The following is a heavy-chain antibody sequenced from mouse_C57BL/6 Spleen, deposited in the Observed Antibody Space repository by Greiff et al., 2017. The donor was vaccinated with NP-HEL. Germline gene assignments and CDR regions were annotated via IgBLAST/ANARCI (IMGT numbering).Heavy chain of an antibody. D-gene: IGHD1-1*01. V-gene: IGHV1-5*01. J-gene: IGHJ1*03. CDR1: GYTFTSYW. Sequence: EVQLQQSGTVLARPGASVKMSCKTSGYTFTSYWMHWVKQRPGQGLEWIGAIYPGNSDTSYNQKFKGKAKLTAVTSASTAYMELSSLTNEDSAVYYCTYDYGSRRYFDVWGTGTTVTVSS. CDR3: TYDYGSRRYFDV. CDR2: IYPGNSDT.